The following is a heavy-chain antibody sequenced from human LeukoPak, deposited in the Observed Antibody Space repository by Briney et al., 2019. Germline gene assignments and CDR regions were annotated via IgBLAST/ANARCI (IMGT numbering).Heavy chain of an antibody. Sequence: SVKVSCKASGYTLTSYGISWVRQAPGQGLEWMGWISAYNGNTNYAQKLQGRVTMTTDTSTSTAYMERRSLRSDDTAVYYCAREHCSSTSCQAGMDVWGQGTTVTVSS. CDR2: ISAYNGNT. CDR1: GYTLTSYG. D-gene: IGHD2-2*01. CDR3: AREHCSSTSCQAGMDV. J-gene: IGHJ6*02. V-gene: IGHV1-18*01.